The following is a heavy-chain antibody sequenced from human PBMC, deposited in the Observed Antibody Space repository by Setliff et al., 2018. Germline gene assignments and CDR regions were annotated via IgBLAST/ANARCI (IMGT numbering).Heavy chain of an antibody. V-gene: IGHV3-21*01. CDR3: ARPGRSNYWDSFDY. Sequence: PGGSLRLSCVASGLPFSNSNMNWVRQAPGGGLEWVSSISSISNYIYYADSVKGRFTISRDNAKNSLFLQMNNLRAEDTALYYCARPGRSNYWDSFDYWGQGILVTVS. J-gene: IGHJ4*02. CDR1: GLPFSNSN. D-gene: IGHD3-10*01. CDR2: ISSISNYI.